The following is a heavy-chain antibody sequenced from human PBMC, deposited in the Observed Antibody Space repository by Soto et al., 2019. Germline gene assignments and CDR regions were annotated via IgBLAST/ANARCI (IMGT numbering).Heavy chain of an antibody. Sequence: PGASLKISCRCSGYTFSNFWIAWVRHLPGKGLEWMGIIYPGDHETRYSPSFHGKVTISADKSINTAYLQWSSLEASDSAFYYCARSPRSSPYFDYWGQGALVTVS. CDR2: IYPGDHET. V-gene: IGHV5-51*01. D-gene: IGHD6-13*01. CDR3: ARSPRSSPYFDY. J-gene: IGHJ4*02. CDR1: GYTFSNFW.